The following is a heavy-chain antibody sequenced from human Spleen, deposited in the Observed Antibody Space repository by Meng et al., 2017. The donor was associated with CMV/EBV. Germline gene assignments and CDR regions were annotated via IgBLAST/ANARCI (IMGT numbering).Heavy chain of an antibody. D-gene: IGHD2-2*01. CDR2: INWNGGST. CDR1: GFTFDDYA. Sequence: GESLKISCAASGFTFDDYAMHWVRQAPGKGLEWVSGINWNGGSTGYADSVKGRFTISRDNAKNSLYLQMNSLRAEDTALYYCARDSPRIVVVPAAKEYYYYGMDVWGQGTTVTVSS. V-gene: IGHV3-20*04. CDR3: ARDSPRIVVVPAAKEYYYYGMDV. J-gene: IGHJ6*02.